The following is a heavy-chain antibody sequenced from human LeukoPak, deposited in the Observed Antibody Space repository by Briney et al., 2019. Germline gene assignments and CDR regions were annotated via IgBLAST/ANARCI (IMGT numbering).Heavy chain of an antibody. Sequence: GASVKVSCKASGYTFTSYAMHWVRQAPGQRLEWMGWINAGNGNTKYSQKFQGRVTITRDTSASTAYMELSSLRSEDTAVYYCARDLGYYDSSGYYYGGDYDAFDIWGQGTMVTVPS. D-gene: IGHD3-22*01. V-gene: IGHV1-3*01. CDR1: GYTFTSYA. CDR2: INAGNGNT. J-gene: IGHJ3*02. CDR3: ARDLGYYDSSGYYYGGDYDAFDI.